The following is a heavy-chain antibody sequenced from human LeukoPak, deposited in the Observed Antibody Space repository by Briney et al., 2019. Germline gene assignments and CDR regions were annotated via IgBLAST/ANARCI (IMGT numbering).Heavy chain of an antibody. J-gene: IGHJ4*02. CDR2: IYYSGST. V-gene: IGHV4-34*01. CDR3: ERLTANQLRFSRTAYFDY. Sequence: SETLSLTCAVYGGSFSGYYWSWIRQPPGKGLEGIGGIYYSGSTYYNPSLKRRVTISVDTSKNQFSLKLSSVTAANTAVYYCERLTANQLRFSRTAYFDYWGQGTLVTVSS. D-gene: IGHD2-2*01. CDR1: GGSFSGYY.